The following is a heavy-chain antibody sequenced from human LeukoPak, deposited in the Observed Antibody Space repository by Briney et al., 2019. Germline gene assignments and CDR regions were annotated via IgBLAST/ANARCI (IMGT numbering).Heavy chain of an antibody. V-gene: IGHV3-30*04. CDR1: GFSFSTYT. D-gene: IGHD5-18*01. Sequence: GGSLRLSCAASGFSFSTYTMHWVRQDPGKGLEWVGLVSFDGNHIDYADSVQGRFTISRDISKNTFYLQMNSLRAEDTAVHYCARDRIQIWSYVGTFDYWGPGALVTVSS. CDR3: ARDRIQIWSYVGTFDY. CDR2: VSFDGNHI. J-gene: IGHJ4*02.